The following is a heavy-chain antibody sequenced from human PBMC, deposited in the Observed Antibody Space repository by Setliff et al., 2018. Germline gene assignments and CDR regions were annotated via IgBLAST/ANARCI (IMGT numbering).Heavy chain of an antibody. Sequence: PGGSLRLSCAVSGFTFTKYAMKWVRQAPGKGLEWVSSISYSGSYTYYADSVKGRFSISRDDAKNSVYLQMNSLRTEDTAVYYCARSEANGGHDPFDIWGQGTMVTVSS. V-gene: IGHV3-21*04. CDR2: ISYSGSYT. CDR3: ARSEANGGHDPFDI. J-gene: IGHJ3*02. CDR1: GFTFTKYA. D-gene: IGHD5-12*01.